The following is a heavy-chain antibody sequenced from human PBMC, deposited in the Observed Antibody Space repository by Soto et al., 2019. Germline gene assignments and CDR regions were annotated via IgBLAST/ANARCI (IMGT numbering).Heavy chain of an antibody. D-gene: IGHD2-2*01. V-gene: IGHV1-2*02. CDR3: ARERYQVISDGMDV. Sequence: QVQLVQSGADVKTPGASVRVSCKASGYTFTGYYVHWGRKAPGKGLEWMGWINPETGATSYAQKFQGRVTLSRDTSINTAYLELSSLRFDDAAVYFCARERYQVISDGMDVWGQGTTVTVSS. CDR1: GYTFTGYY. J-gene: IGHJ6*02. CDR2: INPETGAT.